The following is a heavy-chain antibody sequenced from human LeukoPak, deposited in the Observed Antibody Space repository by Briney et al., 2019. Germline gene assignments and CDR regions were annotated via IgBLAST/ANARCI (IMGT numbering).Heavy chain of an antibody. CDR1: GGSFSGYY. V-gene: IGHV4-34*01. Sequence: SETLSLTCAVYGGSFSGYYWSWIRQPPGKGLEWIGEINHSGSTNYNPSLKSRVTISVDTSKNRFSLKLSSVTAADTAVYYCARGGSGWYRYNWFDPWGQGTLVTVSS. D-gene: IGHD6-19*01. CDR2: INHSGST. CDR3: ARGGSGWYRYNWFDP. J-gene: IGHJ5*02.